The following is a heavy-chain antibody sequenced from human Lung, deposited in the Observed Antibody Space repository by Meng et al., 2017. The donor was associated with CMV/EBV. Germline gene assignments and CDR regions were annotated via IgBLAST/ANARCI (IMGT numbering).Heavy chain of an antibody. CDR2: ISWNSGSI. V-gene: IGHV3-9*03. Sequence: SCAASGFTFDDYAMHWVRQAPGKGLEWVSGISWNSGSIGYADSVKGRFTISRDNAKNSLYLQMNSLRAEDMALYYCAKGLYGGNSGGFDYWGQGXLVTVS. J-gene: IGHJ4*02. CDR1: GFTFDDYA. CDR3: AKGLYGGNSGGFDY. D-gene: IGHD4-23*01.